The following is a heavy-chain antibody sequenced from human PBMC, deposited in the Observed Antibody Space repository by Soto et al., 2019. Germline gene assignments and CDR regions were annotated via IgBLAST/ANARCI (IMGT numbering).Heavy chain of an antibody. V-gene: IGHV1-18*01. D-gene: IGHD3-22*01. CDR2: ISAYNGNT. Sequence: ASVKVSCKASGYTFTSYGISWVRQAPGQGLEWMGWISAYNGNTNYAQRLQGRVTMTTATSTSTAYMELRSLRSNDTAVYYCARDCPPTMPMIYYGMDVWGQGTTVTVSS. J-gene: IGHJ6*02. CDR1: GYTFTSYG. CDR3: ARDCPPTMPMIYYGMDV.